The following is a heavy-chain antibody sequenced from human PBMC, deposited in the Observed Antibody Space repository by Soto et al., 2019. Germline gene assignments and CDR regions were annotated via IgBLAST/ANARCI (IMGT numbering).Heavy chain of an antibody. CDR1: GDSVSSNSAA. V-gene: IGHV6-1*01. CDR2: TYYRSKWYN. D-gene: IGHD3-10*01. J-gene: IGHJ6*02. Sequence: SQTLSLTCAISGDSVSSNSAAWNWIRQSPSRGLEWLGRTYYRSKWYNDYAVSVKSRITINPDTSKNQFSLQLNSVTPEDTAVYYCARVWFGEIGVYYYYGMDVWGQGTTVTVSS. CDR3: ARVWFGEIGVYYYYGMDV.